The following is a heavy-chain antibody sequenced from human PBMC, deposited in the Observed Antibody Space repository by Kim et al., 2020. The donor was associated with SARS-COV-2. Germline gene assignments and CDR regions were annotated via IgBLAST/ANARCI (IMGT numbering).Heavy chain of an antibody. CDR3: ARPASVKYSSSWYELGELSFDY. CDR1: GYSFTSYW. Sequence: GESLKISCKGSGYSFTSYWIGWVRQMPGKGLEWMGIIYPGDSDTRYSPSFQGQVTISADKSISTAYLQWSSLKASDTAMYYCARPASVKYSSSWYELGELSFDYWGQGTLVTVSS. V-gene: IGHV5-51*01. CDR2: IYPGDSDT. J-gene: IGHJ4*02. D-gene: IGHD6-13*01.